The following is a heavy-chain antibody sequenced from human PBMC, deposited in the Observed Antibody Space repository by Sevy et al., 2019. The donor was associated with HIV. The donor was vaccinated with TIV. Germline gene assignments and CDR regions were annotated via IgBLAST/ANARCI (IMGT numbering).Heavy chain of an antibody. V-gene: IGHV3-23*01. CDR1: GCTFSSYA. Sequence: GGSLRLSCAASGCTFSSYAMSWVRQAPGKGLEWVSAISGSGGSTYYADSVKGRFTISRDNSKNTLYLQMNSLRAEDTAVYYCAKGGQQLDMYYFDYWGQGTLVTVSS. CDR3: AKGGQQLDMYYFDY. CDR2: ISGSGGST. J-gene: IGHJ4*02. D-gene: IGHD6-13*01.